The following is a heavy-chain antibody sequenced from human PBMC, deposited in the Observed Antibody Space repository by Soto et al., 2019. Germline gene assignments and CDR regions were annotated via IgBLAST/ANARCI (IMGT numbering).Heavy chain of an antibody. CDR1: GFTFSTSS. Sequence: PGGSLRLSCAASGFTFSTSSMSWVRQAPGKGLEWVSCTSCSGGIICYADSVRGRFTISRDNAKNTLYLEMNSLSVEDTAVYYCARDPSPGKFAYWGQGTLVTVSS. CDR3: ARDPSPGKFAY. CDR2: TSCSGGII. J-gene: IGHJ4*02. V-gene: IGHV3-48*01.